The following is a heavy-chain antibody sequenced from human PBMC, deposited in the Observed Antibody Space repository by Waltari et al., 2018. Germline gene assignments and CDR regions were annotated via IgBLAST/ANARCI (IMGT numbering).Heavy chain of an antibody. Sequence: QVQLVESGGGVVQPGRSMRLSCAASGFTFSSYGMHWVRQATGKGREWVAVISYDGSNKYYADSVKGRFTISRDNSKNTLYLQMNSLRAEDTAVYYCAKSSRGGYWGQGTLVTVSS. D-gene: IGHD3-10*01. V-gene: IGHV3-30*18. J-gene: IGHJ4*02. CDR3: AKSSRGGY. CDR2: ISYDGSNK. CDR1: GFTFSSYG.